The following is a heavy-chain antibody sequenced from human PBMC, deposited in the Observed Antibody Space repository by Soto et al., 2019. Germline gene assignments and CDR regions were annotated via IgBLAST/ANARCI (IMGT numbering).Heavy chain of an antibody. D-gene: IGHD3-16*02. Sequence: EVQLVESGGGLVKPGGSLRLSCAASGFTFSSYSMNWVRQAPGKGLEWVSSISSSSSYIYYADSVKGRFTISRDNAKNSLYLQMNSLRAEDTAVYYCARDNSTYYDYVWGSYRSLDYWGQGTLVTVSS. CDR2: ISSSSSYI. V-gene: IGHV3-21*01. CDR3: ARDNSTYYDYVWGSYRSLDY. J-gene: IGHJ4*02. CDR1: GFTFSSYS.